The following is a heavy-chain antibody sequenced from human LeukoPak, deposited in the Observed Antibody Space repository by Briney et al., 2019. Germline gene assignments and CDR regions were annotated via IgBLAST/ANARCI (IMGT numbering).Heavy chain of an antibody. CDR2: VYPGGFT. V-gene: IGHV3-66*01. D-gene: IGHD3-10*01. Sequence: GGSLRLSCEVSGFTVTSNYMSWVRQAPGKGLEWVSVVYPGGFTDHADSVKGRFTISRGTSKNTVYFQMNNLRAEDTAVYYCTIGGVIWRMDVWGQGTTVAVSS. CDR1: GFTVTSNY. J-gene: IGHJ6*02. CDR3: TIGGVIWRMDV.